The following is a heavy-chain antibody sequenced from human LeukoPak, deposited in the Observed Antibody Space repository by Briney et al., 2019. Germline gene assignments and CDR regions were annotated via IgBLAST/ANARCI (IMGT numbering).Heavy chain of an antibody. CDR3: AKEAFGYSSSIKPLDY. J-gene: IGHJ4*02. D-gene: IGHD6-13*01. V-gene: IGHV3-23*01. Sequence: GGSLRLSCAASGFTFSSYAMSWVRQAPGKGLEWVSAISGCGGSTYYADSVKGRFTISRDNSKNTLYLQMNSLRAEDTAVYYCAKEAFGYSSSIKPLDYWGQGTLVTVSS. CDR1: GFTFSSYA. CDR2: ISGCGGST.